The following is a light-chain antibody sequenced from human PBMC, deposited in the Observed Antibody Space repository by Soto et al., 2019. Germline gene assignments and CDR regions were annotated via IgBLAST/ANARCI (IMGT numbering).Light chain of an antibody. CDR3: QSYDSRLSGSV. Sequence: QPVLTQPPSVSGAPGQRVTISCTGSSSNIGAGYDVHWYQQLPGTAPKLLIYVNSNRPSGVPDRFSGSKSGTSAFLAITGLQAEDEADYYCQSYDSRLSGSVFGGGTKLTVL. J-gene: IGLJ2*01. CDR2: VNS. V-gene: IGLV1-40*01. CDR1: SSNIGAGYD.